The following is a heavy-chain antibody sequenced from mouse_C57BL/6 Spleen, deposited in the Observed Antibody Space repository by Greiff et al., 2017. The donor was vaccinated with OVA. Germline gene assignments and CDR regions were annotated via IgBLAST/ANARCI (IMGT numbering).Heavy chain of an antibody. CDR3: ARSRDGYYVLYAMDY. J-gene: IGHJ4*01. Sequence: VQLQQSGAELVRPGSSVKLSCKASGYTFTSYWMHWVKQRPIQGLEWIGNIDPSDSETHYNQKFKDKATLTVDKSSSTAYMQLSSLTSEDSAVYYCARSRDGYYVLYAMDYWGQGTSVTVSS. V-gene: IGHV1-52*01. D-gene: IGHD2-3*01. CDR1: GYTFTSYW. CDR2: IDPSDSET.